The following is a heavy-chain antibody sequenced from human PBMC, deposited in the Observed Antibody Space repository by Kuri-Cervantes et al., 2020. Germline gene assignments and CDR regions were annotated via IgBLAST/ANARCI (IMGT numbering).Heavy chain of an antibody. Sequence: GESLKISCAASGFTFSSYAMHWVRQAPGKGLEWVAVISYDGSNKYYADSVKGRFTISRDNSKNTLYLQMNSLRAEDTAVYYCARDAPFYSSSGWYYFDYWGQGTLVTVSS. CDR2: ISYDGSNK. CDR1: GFTFSSYA. CDR3: ARDAPFYSSSGWYYFDY. D-gene: IGHD6-13*01. V-gene: IGHV3-30-3*01. J-gene: IGHJ4*02.